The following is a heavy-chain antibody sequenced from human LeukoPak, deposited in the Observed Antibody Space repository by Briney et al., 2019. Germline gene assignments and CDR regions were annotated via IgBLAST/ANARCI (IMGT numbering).Heavy chain of an antibody. J-gene: IGHJ6*03. D-gene: IGHD6-6*01. CDR2: ISVSGNT. CDR3: ARRYEQLVRRYYYYYYMDV. Sequence: GGSLRLSCAASGFTFSSYAMSWVRQGPGKGLEWVSAISVSGNTYHADSAKGRFTISRDNTKNSLYLQMNSLRAEDTAVYYCARRYEQLVRRYYYYYYMDVWGRGTTVTVSS. CDR1: GFTFSSYA. V-gene: IGHV3-23*01.